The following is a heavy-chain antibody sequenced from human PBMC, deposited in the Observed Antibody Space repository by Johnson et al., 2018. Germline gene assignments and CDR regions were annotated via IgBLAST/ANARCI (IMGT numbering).Heavy chain of an antibody. D-gene: IGHD4-11*01. CDR1: GFTFSSYN. CDR3: ARDGMDYSNYRYYYYMDV. V-gene: IGHV3-21*01. Sequence: VQLVESGGGLVKPGGSLRLSCAASGFTFSSYNMNWVRQAPGKGLEWVSSISSSSSYIYYADSVRGRFTISRDNAKNSLYLQMNSLRAEDTAVYYCARDGMDYSNYRYYYYMDVWGKGTTVTVSS. CDR2: ISSSSSYI. J-gene: IGHJ6*03.